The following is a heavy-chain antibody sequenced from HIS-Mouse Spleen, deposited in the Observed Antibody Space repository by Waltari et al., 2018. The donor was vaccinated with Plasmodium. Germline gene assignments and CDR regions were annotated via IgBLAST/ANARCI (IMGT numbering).Heavy chain of an antibody. CDR3: ARVDYGSGDYYYYYGMDV. CDR1: GYSISSGYY. J-gene: IGHJ6*02. CDR2: IYKSGRT. V-gene: IGHV4-38-2*02. D-gene: IGHD3-10*01. Sequence: QVQLQESGPGLVKPSETLSLTCTVSGYSISSGYYWGWIRPPPGQGLEWIGRIYKSGRTDYNPSLKSRVTISVDTSKNQFSLKLSSVTAADTAVYYCARVDYGSGDYYYYYGMDVWGQGTTVTVSS.